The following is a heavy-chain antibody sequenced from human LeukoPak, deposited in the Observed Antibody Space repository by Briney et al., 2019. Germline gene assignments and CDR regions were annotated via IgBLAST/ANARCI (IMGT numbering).Heavy chain of an antibody. CDR3: ARSAWELLAIDY. Sequence: SETLSLTCTVSGGSISSYYWSWIRQPPGKGLEWIGHIYYSGSTNYNPSLKSRVTISVDTSKNQFSLKLSSVTAADTAVYYCARSAWELLAIDYWGQGTLVTVSS. J-gene: IGHJ4*02. V-gene: IGHV4-59*01. CDR2: IYYSGST. CDR1: GGSISSYY. D-gene: IGHD1-26*01.